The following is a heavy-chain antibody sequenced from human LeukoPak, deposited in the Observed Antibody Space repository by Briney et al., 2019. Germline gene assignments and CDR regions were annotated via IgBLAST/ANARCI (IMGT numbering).Heavy chain of an antibody. J-gene: IGHJ4*02. V-gene: IGHV3-30*03. D-gene: IGHD3-9*01. CDR3: ARDRDPDILTGYMDY. CDR2: TSYDGRRI. CDR1: GFTFSSYS. Sequence: GGSLRLSCAASGFTFSSYSMNWVRQAPGKGLEWVAVTSYDGRRIYYAESVKGRFTISRDNSKNTLYLHMYSLRAEDTAVYYCARDRDPDILTGYMDYWGQGSLVTVSS.